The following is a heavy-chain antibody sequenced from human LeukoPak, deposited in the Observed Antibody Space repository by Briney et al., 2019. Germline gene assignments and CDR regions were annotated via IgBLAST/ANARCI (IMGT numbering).Heavy chain of an antibody. CDR1: GYTFTSYG. Sequence: WASVKVSCKASGYTFTSYGISWVRQAPGQGLEWMGGIIPIFGTANYAQKFQGRVTITADESTSTAYMELSSLRSEDTAVYYCARGYSSSWYYFDYWGQGTLVTVSS. CDR2: IIPIFGTA. CDR3: ARGYSSSWYYFDY. V-gene: IGHV1-69*13. J-gene: IGHJ4*02. D-gene: IGHD6-13*01.